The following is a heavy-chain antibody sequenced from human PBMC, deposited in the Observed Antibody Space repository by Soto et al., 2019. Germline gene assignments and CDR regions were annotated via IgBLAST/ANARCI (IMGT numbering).Heavy chain of an antibody. J-gene: IGHJ4*02. D-gene: IGHD3-10*01. CDR3: ASYGSGSYYNGYYFDY. CDR1: GGSFSAYY. V-gene: IGHV4-34*01. CDR2: IHHSGGP. Sequence: QVQLQQWGAGLLKPSETLSLTCAVYGGSFSAYYWTWIRQSPGKGLEWIGEIHHSGGPKYNPSLKSRVTIPADTSKYQFSLELSSVTAADTAVYYCASYGSGSYYNGYYFDYWGQGTLVTVSS.